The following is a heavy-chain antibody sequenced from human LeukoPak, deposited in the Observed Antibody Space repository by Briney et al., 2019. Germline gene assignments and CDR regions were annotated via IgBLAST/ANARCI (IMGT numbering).Heavy chain of an antibody. CDR2: INHSGST. V-gene: IGHV4-34*01. Sequence: SETLSLTCAVYGGSFSGYYWSWIRQPPGKGLEWIGEINHSGSTNYNPSLKSRVTISVDTSKNQFSLKLSYVTAADTAVYYCARAEGSYGFGYWGQGTLVTVSS. CDR1: GGSFSGYY. CDR3: ARAEGSYGFGY. D-gene: IGHD5-18*01. J-gene: IGHJ4*02.